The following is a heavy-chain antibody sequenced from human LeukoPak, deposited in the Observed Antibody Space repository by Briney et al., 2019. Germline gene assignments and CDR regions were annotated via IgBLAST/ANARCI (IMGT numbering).Heavy chain of an antibody. D-gene: IGHD1-26*01. V-gene: IGHV3-30*18. Sequence: GGSLRLSCAASGFTFSSYGMHWVRQAPGKGLEWVAVISYDGSNKYYADSVKARFTISRDNSKNTLYLQMNSLRAEDTAVYYCAKGSPTSTGSLWYGMDVWGQGTTVTVSS. CDR2: ISYDGSNK. CDR1: GFTFSSYG. CDR3: AKGSPTSTGSLWYGMDV. J-gene: IGHJ6*02.